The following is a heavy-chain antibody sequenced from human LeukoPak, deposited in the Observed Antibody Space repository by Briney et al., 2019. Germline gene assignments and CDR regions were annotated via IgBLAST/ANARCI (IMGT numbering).Heavy chain of an antibody. D-gene: IGHD1-14*01. CDR2: ITNDGSST. J-gene: IGHJ4*02. CDR3: ATQQGGNPEY. CDR1: GLTFSSHW. Sequence: PGGSLRLSCAASGLTFSSHWMHWVRQAPGEGLVWVSRITNDGSSTTYADYVKGRFTISRDNAKNMLYLNVNSLRAEDTDVYYCATQQGGNPEYWGQGTLVTVSS. V-gene: IGHV3-74*01.